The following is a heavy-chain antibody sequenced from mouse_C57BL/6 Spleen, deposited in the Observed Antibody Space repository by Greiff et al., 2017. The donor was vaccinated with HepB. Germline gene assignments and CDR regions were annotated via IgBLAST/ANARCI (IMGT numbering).Heavy chain of an antibody. CDR2: INPSTGGT. CDR3: ADGLYGVAY. D-gene: IGHD1-1*01. V-gene: IGHV1-42*01. CDR1: GYSFTGYY. Sequence: EVQLQQSGPELVKPGASVKISCKASGYSFTGYYMNWVKQSPEKSLEWIGEINPSTGGTTYNQKFKAKATLTVDKSSSTAYMQLKSLTSEDSAVYYCADGLYGVAYWGQGTLVTVSA. J-gene: IGHJ3*01.